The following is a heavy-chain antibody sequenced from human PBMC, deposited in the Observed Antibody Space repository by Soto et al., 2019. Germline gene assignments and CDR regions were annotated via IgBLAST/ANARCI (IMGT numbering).Heavy chain of an antibody. Sequence: SETLSLTCAVSSGSISSSNWWSWVRQPPGKGLEWIGEIYHSGSTNYNPSLKSRVTISVDKSKNQFSLKLSSVTAADTAVYYCARGYSSGWYRTYYFDYWGQGTLVTVSS. CDR2: IYHSGST. V-gene: IGHV4-4*02. CDR3: ARGYSSGWYRTYYFDY. J-gene: IGHJ4*02. D-gene: IGHD6-19*01. CDR1: SGSISSSNW.